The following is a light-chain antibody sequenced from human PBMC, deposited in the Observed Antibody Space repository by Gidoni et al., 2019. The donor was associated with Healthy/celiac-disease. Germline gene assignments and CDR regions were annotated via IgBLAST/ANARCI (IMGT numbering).Light chain of an antibody. CDR2: GAS. CDR1: QSVSSSY. V-gene: IGKV3-20*01. Sequence: EIVLTHSPGTLSLSPGERATLSCRASQSVSSSYLAWYQQKPGQAPRLLIYGASSRATGIPDRFSGSGSGTDFTLTISRLEPEDFAVYYCQQYGSSPPTFXPXTKVDIK. J-gene: IGKJ3*01. CDR3: QQYGSSPPT.